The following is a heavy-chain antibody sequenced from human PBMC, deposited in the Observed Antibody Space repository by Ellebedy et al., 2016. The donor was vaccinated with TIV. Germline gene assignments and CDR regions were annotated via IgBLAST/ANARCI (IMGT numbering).Heavy chain of an antibody. CDR3: ARDRTRLVGPGVYYYYGMDV. J-gene: IGHJ6*02. V-gene: IGHV4-34*01. Sequence: SETLSLTXTVSGGSISSYYWSWIRQPPGKGLEWIGEINHSGSTNYNPSLKSRVTISVDTSKNQFSLKLSSVTAADTAVYYCARDRTRLVGPGVYYYYGMDVWGQGTTVTVSS. CDR2: INHSGST. D-gene: IGHD3-9*01. CDR1: GGSISSYY.